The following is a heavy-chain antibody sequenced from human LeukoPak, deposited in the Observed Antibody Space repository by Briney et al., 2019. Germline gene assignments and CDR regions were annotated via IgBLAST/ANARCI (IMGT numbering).Heavy chain of an antibody. CDR3: AAVGEWLSNAFNT. J-gene: IGHJ3*02. D-gene: IGHD3-3*01. CDR2: IKSRGDGETR. CDR1: GFTFSIAW. V-gene: IGHV3-15*01. Sequence: NAGGSLRLSCAASGFTFSIAWMSWVRQAPGKGLEWVGRIKSRGDGETRDYAAPVKDRFIISRDDSKNTLYLQMDSLRTEDTAIYYCAAVGEWLSNAFNTWGQGTLVTVSA.